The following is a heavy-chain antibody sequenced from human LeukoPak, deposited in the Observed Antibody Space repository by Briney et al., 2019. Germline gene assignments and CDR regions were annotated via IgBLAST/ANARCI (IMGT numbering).Heavy chain of an antibody. CDR2: INGDGSNS. CDR3: ARTSPTSHFDF. J-gene: IGHJ4*02. D-gene: IGHD3-16*01. V-gene: IGHV3-74*01. Sequence: GGSLRLSCVASGFTFTTYWMHWVRQAPGKGLVWVSRINGDGSNSNYADSVKGRFSISRDNARNTLYLQMNGLRAEDTALYYCARTSPTSHFDFWGQGTLVTVSS. CDR1: GFTFTTYW.